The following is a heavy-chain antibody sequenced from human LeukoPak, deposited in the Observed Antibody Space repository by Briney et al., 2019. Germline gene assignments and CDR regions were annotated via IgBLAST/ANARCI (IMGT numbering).Heavy chain of an antibody. J-gene: IGHJ3*02. CDR3: ARVDSITIFGVVMSDAFDI. CDR1: GYTFTSYG. CDR2: ISAYNGNT. Sequence: GASVKVSCKASGYTFTSYGISWVRQAPGHGLEWMGWISAYNGNTNYAQKLQGRVTMTTDTSTSTAYMELRSLRSADTAVYYCARVDSITIFGVVMSDAFDIWGQGTMVTVSS. V-gene: IGHV1-18*01. D-gene: IGHD3-3*01.